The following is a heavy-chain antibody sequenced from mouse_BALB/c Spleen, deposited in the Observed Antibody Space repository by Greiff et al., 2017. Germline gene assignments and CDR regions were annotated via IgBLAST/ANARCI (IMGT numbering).Heavy chain of an antibody. CDR1: GYSITSDYA. D-gene: IGHD2-4*01. J-gene: IGHJ4*01. V-gene: IGHV3-2*02. CDR2: ISYSGST. CDR3: ASNYDYGDYYAMDY. Sequence: EVMLVESGPGLVKPSQSLSLTCTVTGYSITSDYAWNWIRQFPGNKLEWMGYISYSGSTSYNPSLKSRISITRDTSKNQFFLQLNSVTTEDTATYYCASNYDYGDYYAMDYWGQGTSVTVSS.